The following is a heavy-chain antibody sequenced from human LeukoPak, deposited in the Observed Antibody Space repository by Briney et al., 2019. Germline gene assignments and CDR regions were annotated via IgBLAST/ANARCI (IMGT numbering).Heavy chain of an antibody. J-gene: IGHJ6*03. Sequence: GGSLRLSCAASGFTFSSYGMSWVRQAPGKGLEWVSAISGSGGSTYYADSVKGRFTISRDNSKNSLYLQMNSLRAEDTAVYYCAAVAPYYYYMDVWGKGTTVTISS. CDR3: AAVAPYYYYMDV. CDR2: ISGSGGST. D-gene: IGHD6-19*01. V-gene: IGHV3-23*01. CDR1: GFTFSSYG.